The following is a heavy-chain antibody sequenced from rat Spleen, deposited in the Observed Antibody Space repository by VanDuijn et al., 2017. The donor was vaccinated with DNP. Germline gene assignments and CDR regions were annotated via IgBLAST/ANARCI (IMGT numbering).Heavy chain of an antibody. V-gene: IGHV3-1*01. D-gene: IGHD1-11*01. J-gene: IGHJ2*01. CDR1: GYSNTSNY. Sequence: EVQLQESGPGLVKPSQSLSLTCSVTGYSNTSNYWGWIRKFPGNKMEWVGHISYSGSTSYNPSLKSRISITRDTSKNQFFLHLNSVTTEDTATYYCTTDFERGYWGQGVMVTVSS. CDR3: TTDFERGY. CDR2: ISYSGST.